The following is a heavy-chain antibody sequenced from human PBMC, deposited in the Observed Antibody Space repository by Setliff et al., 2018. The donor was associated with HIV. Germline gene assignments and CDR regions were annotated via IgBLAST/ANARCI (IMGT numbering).Heavy chain of an antibody. CDR3: ATVFEV. Sequence: PGGSLRLSCSASGFTLKNTWMHGGRTAPGKGLMWVARVDTDGSGTSYADSVKGRFTISRDNAKNTLYLQMKTLRVEDTAVYXXATVFEVWGQGTMVTVSS. V-gene: IGHV3-74*01. J-gene: IGHJ3*01. CDR1: GFTLKNTW. CDR2: VDTDGSGT.